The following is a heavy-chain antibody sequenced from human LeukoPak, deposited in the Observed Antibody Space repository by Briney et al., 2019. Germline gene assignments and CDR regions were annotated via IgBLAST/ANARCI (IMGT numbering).Heavy chain of an antibody. CDR2: IKQDGSEK. J-gene: IGHJ4*02. CDR3: ARRGYDSSGYSPTYEYYFDY. CDR1: GFSFSSYE. V-gene: IGHV3-7*03. Sequence: GESLRLSCAASGFSFSSYEMNWVRQAPGKGLEWVANIKQDGSEKYYVDSVKGRFTISRDNAKNSLYLQMNSLRAEDTALYYCARRGYDSSGYSPTYEYYFDYWGQGTLVTVSS. D-gene: IGHD3-22*01.